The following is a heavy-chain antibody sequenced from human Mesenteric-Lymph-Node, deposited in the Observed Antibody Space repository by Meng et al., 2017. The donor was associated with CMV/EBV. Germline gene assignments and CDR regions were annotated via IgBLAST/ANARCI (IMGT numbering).Heavy chain of an antibody. CDR2: IIPILGIT. CDR1: GRTFNRDT. D-gene: IGHD2-8*01. J-gene: IGHJ4*02. CDR3: ARGSFRRDLSDTKFDY. Sequence: SATVSCKASGRTFNRDTINWVRQAPGQGLEWMGGIIPILGITNYAQKFQGRVTIIADKSTSTAYMELSSLTSEDTAVYYCARGSFRRDLSDTKFDYWGQGTLVTVSS. V-gene: IGHV1-69*10.